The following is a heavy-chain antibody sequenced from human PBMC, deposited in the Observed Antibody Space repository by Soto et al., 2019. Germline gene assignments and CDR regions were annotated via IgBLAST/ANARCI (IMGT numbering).Heavy chain of an antibody. CDR3: ARVALPGSGAAAANYYYYGMDV. Sequence: GASGKVSCKASGYTFTSYGISWVRQAPGQRLEWMGWISAYNGNTNYAQKLQGRVTMTTDTSTSTAYMELRSLRSDDTAVYYCARVALPGSGAAAANYYYYGMDVWGQGTTVTVSS. CDR2: ISAYNGNT. J-gene: IGHJ6*02. V-gene: IGHV1-18*01. CDR1: GYTFTSYG. D-gene: IGHD6-13*01.